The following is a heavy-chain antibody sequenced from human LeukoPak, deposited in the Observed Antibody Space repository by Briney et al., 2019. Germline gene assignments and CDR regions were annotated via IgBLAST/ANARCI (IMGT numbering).Heavy chain of an antibody. D-gene: IGHD1-26*01. CDR3: ARDVRSYYDWYFDL. J-gene: IGHJ2*01. CDR2: IYYSWST. CDR1: GGSISSYY. Sequence: SETLSLTCTVSGGSISSYYWSWIRQPPAKELEWIGDIYYSWSTNYNPSLKSRVTISVDTSKNQFSLKLSSVTAADTAVYYCARDVRSYYDWYFDLWGRGTLVTVSS. V-gene: IGHV4-59*01.